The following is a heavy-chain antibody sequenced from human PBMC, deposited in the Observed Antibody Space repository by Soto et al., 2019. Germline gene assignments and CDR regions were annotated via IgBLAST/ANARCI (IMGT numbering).Heavy chain of an antibody. J-gene: IGHJ4*02. CDR2: IYNSGLI. CDR3: ARGPFCGEECYFAY. CDR1: GDSISRHY. V-gene: IGHV4-4*07. Sequence: SETLSLTCSVFGDSISRHYWSWIRQPAGKGLEYIGRIYNSGLINYNPSLESRVSMSVDPSKNQISLKLTSATAADTAIYYCARGPFCGEECYFAYWGQGTLVTVSS. D-gene: IGHD2-21*01.